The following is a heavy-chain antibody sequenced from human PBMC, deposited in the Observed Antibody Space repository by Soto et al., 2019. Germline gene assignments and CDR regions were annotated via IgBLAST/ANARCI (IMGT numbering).Heavy chain of an antibody. CDR3: AGQQVGSLSFLYFDY. Sequence: EVQMLEYGGGLVQPGGSLGLSCAAAGFTFGSYAMSWVRQAPGKGLEWVSGISGSGGSTFYADSVKGRFTISRDNSNNMVYLQMDNVRADDTAVYYCAGQQVGSLSFLYFDYWGQGTLVIVSS. J-gene: IGHJ4*02. CDR2: ISGSGGST. D-gene: IGHD6-13*01. V-gene: IGHV3-23*01. CDR1: GFTFGSYA.